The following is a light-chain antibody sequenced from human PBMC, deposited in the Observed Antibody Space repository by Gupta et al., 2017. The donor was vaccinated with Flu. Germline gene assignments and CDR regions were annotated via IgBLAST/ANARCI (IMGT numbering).Light chain of an antibody. CDR3: QQEDSFPYT. CDR2: AAS. Sequence: PSSLSASVGYTVTITCRASQDIKTWLAWYQRQPGKAPKLLIFAASTVERGVPSRFSGSGSGTIFTLTINALQPEDFATYYCQQEDSFPYTFGRGTQV. CDR1: QDIKTW. V-gene: IGKV1-12*02. J-gene: IGKJ4*01.